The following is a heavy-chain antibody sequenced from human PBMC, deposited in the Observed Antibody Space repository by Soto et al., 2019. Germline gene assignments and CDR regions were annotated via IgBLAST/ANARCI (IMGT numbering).Heavy chain of an antibody. CDR2: INHSGST. CDR1: GGSFSGYY. Sequence: SETLSLTCAVYGGSFSGYYWSWIRQPPGKGLEWIGEINHSGSTNYNPSLKSRVTISVDTSKNQFSLKLSSVTAADTAVYYCARGRGICSSTSCYRLRVYYYYYYMDVWGKGTTVTVSS. CDR3: ARGRGICSSTSCYRLRVYYYYYYMDV. J-gene: IGHJ6*03. V-gene: IGHV4-34*01. D-gene: IGHD2-2*02.